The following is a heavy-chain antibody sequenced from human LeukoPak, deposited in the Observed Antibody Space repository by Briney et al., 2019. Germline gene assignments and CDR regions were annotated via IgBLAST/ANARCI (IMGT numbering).Heavy chain of an antibody. V-gene: IGHV4-39*01. CDR3: ARLSSITMVRGVKLFDP. Sequence: SETLSLTCTVSGGSISSSSYYWGWIRQPPGTGLEWIGSIYYSGSTYYNPSLKSRVTISVDTSKNQFSLKLSSVTAADTAVYYCARLSSITMVRGVKLFDPWGQGTLVTVSS. CDR1: GGSISSSSYY. D-gene: IGHD3-10*01. J-gene: IGHJ5*02. CDR2: IYYSGST.